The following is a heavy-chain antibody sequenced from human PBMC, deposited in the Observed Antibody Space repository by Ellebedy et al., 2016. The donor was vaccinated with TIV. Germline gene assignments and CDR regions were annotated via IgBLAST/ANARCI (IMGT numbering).Heavy chain of an antibody. CDR3: ARVRFGDTAVYY. CDR1: GFTFSSYD. CDR2: IGTAGDT. D-gene: IGHD2-21*01. Sequence: GESLKISCAASGFTFSSYDMHWVRQGTGKGLEWVSAIGTAGDTYYPCSVKGRFTISRDNAKNYLSLPINSLRAEDTAVYYCARVRFGDTAVYYWGQGTLVTVSS. V-gene: IGHV3-13*01. J-gene: IGHJ4*03.